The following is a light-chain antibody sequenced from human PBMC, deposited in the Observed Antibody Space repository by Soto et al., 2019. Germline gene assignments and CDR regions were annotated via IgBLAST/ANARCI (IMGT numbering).Light chain of an antibody. CDR2: GAS. CDR1: QSIRYY. Sequence: DIQLTQSPPTLSASVGDRVTITCRASQSIRYYLAWYQQLPGKAPKLLIYGASSLQSGVPSRFSGSGFGTEFSLTISSLQPDDFATYFCQHYNSYSQTFGQGTKVEIK. V-gene: IGKV1-5*01. CDR3: QHYNSYSQT. J-gene: IGKJ1*01.